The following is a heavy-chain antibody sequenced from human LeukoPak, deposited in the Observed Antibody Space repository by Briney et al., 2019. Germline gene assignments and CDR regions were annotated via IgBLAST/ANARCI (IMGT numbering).Heavy chain of an antibody. CDR2: IYHSGST. J-gene: IGHJ3*02. V-gene: IGHV4-4*02. Sequence: SETLSLTCAVSGGSISSSNWWSWVRQPPGKGLEWIGEIYHSGSTNYNPSLKSRVTISVDTSKNQFSLKLSSVTAADTAVYYCARDPRGNAFDIWGQGTMVTVSS. D-gene: IGHD6-13*01. CDR1: GGSISSSNW. CDR3: ARDPRGNAFDI.